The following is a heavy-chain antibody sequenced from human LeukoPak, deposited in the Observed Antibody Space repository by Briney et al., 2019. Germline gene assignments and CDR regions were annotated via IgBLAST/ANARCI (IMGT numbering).Heavy chain of an antibody. CDR3: TTLYCSSTSCSI. J-gene: IGHJ4*02. D-gene: IGHD2-2*01. CDR1: GFTFGDYA. V-gene: IGHV3-49*04. CDR2: IRSKAYGGTT. Sequence: PGGSLRLSCTASGFTFGDYAMSRVRQAPGKGLEWVGFIRSKAYGGTTEYAASVKGRFTISRDDSKSIAYLQMNSLKIEDTAVYYCTTLYCSSTSCSIWGQGTLVTVSS.